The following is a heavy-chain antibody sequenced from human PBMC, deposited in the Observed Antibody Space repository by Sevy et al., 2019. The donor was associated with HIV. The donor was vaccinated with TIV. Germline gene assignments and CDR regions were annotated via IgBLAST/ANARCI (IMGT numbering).Heavy chain of an antibody. V-gene: IGHV3-7*03. CDR3: ARAVGKDGAY. Sequence: GGSLRLSCTASGFTFSDSGMHWVRQAPGKGLEWLANINQDGSVIYYADTVKGRFTISRDNSRNSVFLQMSSLRAEDMAIYYCARAVGKDGAYWGQGTLVTVSS. J-gene: IGHJ4*02. CDR2: INQDGSVI. CDR1: GFTFSDSG. D-gene: IGHD2-8*01.